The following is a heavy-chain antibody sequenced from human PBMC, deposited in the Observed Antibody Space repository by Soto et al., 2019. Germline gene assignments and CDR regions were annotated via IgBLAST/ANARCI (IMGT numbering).Heavy chain of an antibody. D-gene: IGHD5-12*01. Sequence: SVEVSFKASGYTFTSYGISWVRQAPGQGLEWMGWISAYNGNTNYAQKLQGRVTMTTDTSTSTAYMELRSLRSDDTAVYYCARLVATRGGSWFDPWGQGTLVTVSS. V-gene: IGHV1-18*01. CDR2: ISAYNGNT. CDR3: ARLVATRGGSWFDP. CDR1: GYTFTSYG. J-gene: IGHJ5*02.